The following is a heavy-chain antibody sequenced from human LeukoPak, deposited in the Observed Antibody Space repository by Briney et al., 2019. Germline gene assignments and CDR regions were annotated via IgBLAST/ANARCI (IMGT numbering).Heavy chain of an antibody. CDR1: GYTFTSYD. V-gene: IGHV1-8*01. D-gene: IGHD2-21*02. CDR2: MNPNSGNT. J-gene: IGHJ6*03. Sequence: GASVKVSCKASGYTFTSYDINWVRQATGQGLEWMGWMNPNSGNTGYAQKFQGRVTMTRNTSISTAYMELSSLRSEDPAVHYCARGMEAVTAIRYYYYYMDVWAKGTTVTVSS. CDR3: ARGMEAVTAIRYYYYYMDV.